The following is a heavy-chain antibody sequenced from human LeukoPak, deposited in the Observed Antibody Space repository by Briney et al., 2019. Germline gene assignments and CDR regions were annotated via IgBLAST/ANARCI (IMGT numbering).Heavy chain of an antibody. CDR3: ARGGRGFRWSISCPNLDS. J-gene: IGHJ5*01. D-gene: IGHD3-3*01. V-gene: IGHV4-34*01. CDR1: GGTFSNYY. CDR2: INQSGST. Sequence: SETLSLTCAVYGGTFSNYYWTWIRQPPGKGLEWIGEINQSGSTHYNPSLKSRVTISVDTSKNQFSLKLSSVTAADTAVYCCARGGRGFRWSISCPNLDSWGQGTLVTVSS.